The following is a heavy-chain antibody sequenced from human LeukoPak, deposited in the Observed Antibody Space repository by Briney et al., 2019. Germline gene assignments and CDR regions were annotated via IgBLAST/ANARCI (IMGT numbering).Heavy chain of an antibody. Sequence: GSLRLSCAASGFTFSSYSMNWIRQPPGKGLEWIGSIYYSGSTYYNPSLKSRVTISVDTSKNQFSLKLSSVTAADTAVYYCARLAVAGTLDYWGQGTLVTVSS. CDR3: ARLAVAGTLDY. CDR2: IYYSGST. J-gene: IGHJ4*02. V-gene: IGHV4-39*01. D-gene: IGHD6-19*01. CDR1: GFTFSSYS.